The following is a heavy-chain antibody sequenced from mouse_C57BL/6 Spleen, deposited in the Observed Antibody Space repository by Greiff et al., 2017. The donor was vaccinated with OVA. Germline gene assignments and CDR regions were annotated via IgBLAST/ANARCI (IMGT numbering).Heavy chain of an antibody. CDR3: ARDYYGSSYPYYAMDY. V-gene: IGHV5-17*01. CDR1: GFTFSDYG. Sequence: EVQLQESGGGLVKPGGSLKLSCAASGFTFSDYGMHWVRQAPEKGLEWVAYISSGSSTIYYADTVKGRFTISRDNAKNTLFLQMTSLRSEDTAMYYCARDYYGSSYPYYAMDYWGQGTSVTVSS. J-gene: IGHJ4*01. CDR2: ISSGSSTI. D-gene: IGHD1-1*01.